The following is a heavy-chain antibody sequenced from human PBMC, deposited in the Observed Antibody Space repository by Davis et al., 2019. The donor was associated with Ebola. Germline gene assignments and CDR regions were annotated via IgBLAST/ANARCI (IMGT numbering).Heavy chain of an antibody. CDR3: ARGTGPVDY. CDR1: GVSISSSNL. V-gene: IGHV4-4*02. D-gene: IGHD1-14*01. J-gene: IGHJ4*02. CDR2: ISHSGST. Sequence: MPGGSLRLSCAVSGVSISSSNLWSCVRPPPLTGLALLVDISHSGSTNYNPSLKSRVTISVDTSKNQFSLKLSSVTVADTAVYYCARGTGPVDYWGQGTLVTVS.